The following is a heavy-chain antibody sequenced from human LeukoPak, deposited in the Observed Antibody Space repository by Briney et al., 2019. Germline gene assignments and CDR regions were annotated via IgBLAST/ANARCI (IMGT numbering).Heavy chain of an antibody. D-gene: IGHD6-13*01. CDR3: ARGGSSWYVELIFDY. J-gene: IGHJ4*02. V-gene: IGHV3-30*04. Sequence: QPGGSLRLSCAASGFTFSSYAMHWVRQAPGKGLEWVAVISYDGSNKYYADSVKSRFTISRDNSKNTLYLQMNSLRAEDTAVYYCARGGSSWYVELIFDYWGQGTLVTVSS. CDR1: GFTFSSYA. CDR2: ISYDGSNK.